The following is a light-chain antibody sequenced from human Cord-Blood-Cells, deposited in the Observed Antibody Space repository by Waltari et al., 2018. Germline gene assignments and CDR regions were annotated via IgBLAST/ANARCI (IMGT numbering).Light chain of an antibody. J-gene: IGKJ1*01. CDR1: QSVLYSSNTKNY. V-gene: IGKV4-1*01. CDR2: WAS. Sequence: DIVMTQSTDSLSVSLGERATINCNSSQSVLYSSNTKNYINWYQQKPGQPPKLLIYWASTLQSGVPDRFSGSGSGTDFTLTISSLQAEDVAVYYCQQYYSTPRTFGQGTKVEIK. CDR3: QQYYSTPRT.